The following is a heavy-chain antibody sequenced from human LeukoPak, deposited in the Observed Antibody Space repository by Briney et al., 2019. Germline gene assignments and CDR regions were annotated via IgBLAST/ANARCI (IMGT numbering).Heavy chain of an antibody. CDR3: AADTGRITMVRGAYYYYMDV. D-gene: IGHD3-10*01. Sequence: GASVKVSCKASGFTFTSSAVQWVRQARGQRLEWIGWIVVGSGNTNYAQKFQERVTITRDMSTSTAYMELSSLRSEDTAVYYCAADTGRITMVRGAYYYYMDVWGKGTTVTVSS. J-gene: IGHJ6*03. CDR1: GFTFTSSA. V-gene: IGHV1-58*01. CDR2: IVVGSGNT.